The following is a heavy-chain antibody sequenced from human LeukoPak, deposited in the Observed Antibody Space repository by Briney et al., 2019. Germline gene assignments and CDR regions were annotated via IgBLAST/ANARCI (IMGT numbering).Heavy chain of an antibody. CDR3: ARRGSGGRSFDI. V-gene: IGHV4-61*01. D-gene: IGHD2-15*01. J-gene: IGHJ3*02. Sequence: SETLSLTCTVSGGFVSSGSYYWTWTRQPPGKGLEWIGYISYSGSTNYHPSLKSRVTISVDTSKNQFSWNLSSVTAADTAVYYCARRGSGGRSFDIWGQGTMVTVSS. CDR1: GGFVSSGSYY. CDR2: ISYSGST.